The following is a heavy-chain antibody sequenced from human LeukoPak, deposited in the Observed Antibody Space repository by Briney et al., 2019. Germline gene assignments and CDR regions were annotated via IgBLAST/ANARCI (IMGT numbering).Heavy chain of an antibody. D-gene: IGHD3-10*01. V-gene: IGHV4-39*01. CDR2: IYYSGST. Sequence: PSETLSLTCTVSGGSISSSSYYWGWIRQPPGKGLEWIGSIYYSGSTYYNPSLKSRVTISVDTSKNQFSLKLSSVTAADTAVYYCARQPWFGGVIDYFDYWGQGTLVTVSS. J-gene: IGHJ4*02. CDR1: GGSISSSSYY. CDR3: ARQPWFGGVIDYFDY.